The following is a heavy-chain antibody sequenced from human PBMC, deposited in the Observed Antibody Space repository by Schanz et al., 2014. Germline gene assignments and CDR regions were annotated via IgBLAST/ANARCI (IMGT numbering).Heavy chain of an antibody. V-gene: IGHV1-46*03. CDR3: ARAPTAYCSDTSCLGTPFDY. Sequence: QVQLVQSGTEVKKPGASVKVSCKASGYTFTNFYIHWVRQAPGQGLECVGIINPSGGGTSFPQKFKDRLTMTRDTSTSTFYMELSSLRSEDTAVYYCARAPTAYCSDTSCLGTPFDYWGQGTLVTVSS. CDR1: GYTFTNFY. D-gene: IGHD2-2*01. CDR2: INPSGGGT. J-gene: IGHJ4*02.